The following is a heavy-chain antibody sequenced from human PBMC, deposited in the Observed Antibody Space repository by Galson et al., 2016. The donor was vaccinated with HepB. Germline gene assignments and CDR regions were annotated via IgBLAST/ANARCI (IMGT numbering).Heavy chain of an antibody. CDR2: IWSDGSNK. CDR1: GFTFTNYW. V-gene: IGHV3-33*08. J-gene: IGHJ4*02. D-gene: IGHD6-13*01. CDR3: ARGGDSSWYFQNY. Sequence: SLRLSCAVSGFTFTNYWMSWVRQAPGKGLEWVAVIWSDGSNKYYADSVKGRFTISRDNSKNTLYLQMNSLRAEDTAVYYCARGGDSSWYFQNYWGQGTLVTVSS.